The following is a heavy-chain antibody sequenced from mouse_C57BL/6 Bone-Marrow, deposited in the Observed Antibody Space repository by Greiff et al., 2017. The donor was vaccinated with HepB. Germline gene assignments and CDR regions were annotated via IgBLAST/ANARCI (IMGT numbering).Heavy chain of an antibody. Sequence: VQLQQPGAELVRPGSSVKLSCKASGYTFTSYWMDWVKQRPGQGLEWIGNIYPSDSETHYNQKFKDKATLTVDKSSSTAYMQLSSLTSADSAVYYCARWGSSPMDYWGQGTSVTVSS. V-gene: IGHV1-61*01. CDR1: GYTFTSYW. J-gene: IGHJ4*01. CDR2: IYPSDSET. CDR3: ARWGSSPMDY. D-gene: IGHD3-1*01.